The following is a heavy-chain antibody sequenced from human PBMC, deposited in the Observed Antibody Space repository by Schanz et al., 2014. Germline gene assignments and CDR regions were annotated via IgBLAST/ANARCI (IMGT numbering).Heavy chain of an antibody. Sequence: VQLVESGGGVVQPGGSPRLSCAASGFTFSNYGMHWVRQAPGKGLEWVANIKHDGSEKYYVDSVKGRFTISRDNAKNSMYLEMNSLRAEDTAVFYCARVGGTYYDFWSGVPPTVMHDGFDIWGQGTMVTVS. CDR2: IKHDGSEK. V-gene: IGHV3-7*01. J-gene: IGHJ3*02. CDR3: ARVGGTYYDFWSGVPPTVMHDGFDI. CDR1: GFTFSNYG. D-gene: IGHD3-3*01.